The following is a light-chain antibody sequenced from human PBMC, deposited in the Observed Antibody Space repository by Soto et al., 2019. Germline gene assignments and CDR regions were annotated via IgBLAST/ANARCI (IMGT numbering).Light chain of an antibody. CDR3: QQYENLPT. Sequence: SQMTPSPSSLSASVGDRFTITSQASQNTNNYLDWYQQKPGRGPKLLIYDASELEAGVPSRFRGSGSGTDFTFTISRLQPEDIATYYCQQYENLPTFGQGTRLEIK. CDR2: DAS. V-gene: IGKV1-33*01. CDR1: QNTNNY. J-gene: IGKJ5*01.